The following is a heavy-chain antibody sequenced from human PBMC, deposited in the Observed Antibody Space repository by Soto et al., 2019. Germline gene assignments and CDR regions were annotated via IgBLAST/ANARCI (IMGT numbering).Heavy chain of an antibody. CDR3: STRPPPFPY. Sequence: QVQLVQSGPEVKKPGASVKVSCKTSGYTFTSYGISWVRQAPGQGLEGMGWISNNKGNTNYAQKFQGRVTITTDTHKSTAYLELRSLRSDDTAVYYCSTRPPPFPYCGQGTLVTASS. J-gene: IGHJ1*01. CDR1: GYTFTSYG. V-gene: IGHV1-18*01. D-gene: IGHD3-3*02. CDR2: ISNNKGNT.